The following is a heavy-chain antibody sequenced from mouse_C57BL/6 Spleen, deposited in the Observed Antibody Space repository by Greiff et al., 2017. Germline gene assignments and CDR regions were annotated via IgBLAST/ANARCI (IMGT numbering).Heavy chain of an antibody. V-gene: IGHV1-54*01. Sequence: QVQLQQSGAELVRPGTSVKVSCKASGYAFTNYLIEWVKQRPGQGLEWIGVINPGSGGTNYNEKFKGKATLTAEKSSSTAYMQLSSLTSEDSSVYFCARSQLTRRGAMDYWGQGTSVTVSS. CDR3: ARSQLTRRGAMDY. J-gene: IGHJ4*01. D-gene: IGHD3-3*01. CDR1: GYAFTNYL. CDR2: INPGSGGT.